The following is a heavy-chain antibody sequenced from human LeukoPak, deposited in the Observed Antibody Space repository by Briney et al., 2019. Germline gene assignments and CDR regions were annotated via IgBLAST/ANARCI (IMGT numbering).Heavy chain of an antibody. V-gene: IGHV1-69*13. CDR1: GGTFSSSP. CDR2: ISPIFGTA. D-gene: IGHD3-10*01. J-gene: IGHJ5*02. Sequence: ASVKVSCKASGGTFSSSPFNWVRQAPGQGLEWMGGISPIFGTAKYAQKFQGRFTITADESTSTAYMVLSGLRSDDTAVYYCARDWDIWFMNRPLNWFDPWGQGTLVTVSS. CDR3: ARDWDIWFMNRPLNWFDP.